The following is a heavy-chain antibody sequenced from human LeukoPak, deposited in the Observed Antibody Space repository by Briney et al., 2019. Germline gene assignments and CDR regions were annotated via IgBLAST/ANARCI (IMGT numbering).Heavy chain of an antibody. CDR1: GFTFSSYS. CDR2: ISSSSSYI. D-gene: IGHD3-10*01. CDR3: ARDRLLWFGELLLDY. Sequence: GGSLRLSCAASGFTFSSYSMNWVRQAPGKGLEWVSSISSSSSYIYYADSVKGRFTISRDNAKNSLYLQMNSLRAEDTAVYYCARDRLLWFGELLLDYWGQGTLVTVSS. J-gene: IGHJ4*02. V-gene: IGHV3-21*01.